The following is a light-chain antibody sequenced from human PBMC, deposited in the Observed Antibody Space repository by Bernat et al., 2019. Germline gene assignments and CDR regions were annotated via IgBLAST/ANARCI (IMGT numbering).Light chain of an antibody. CDR3: QHYNNYPYS. V-gene: IGKV1-9*01. J-gene: IGKJ2*03. CDR1: QGISSY. Sequence: DIQLTQSPSFLSASVGDRVTITCRASQGISSYLAWYQQKPGKAPKLLIYKASTLESGVPSRFSGGGSGTEFTLTISSIQPDDFATYYCQHYNNYPYSFGQGTKVEIK. CDR2: KAS.